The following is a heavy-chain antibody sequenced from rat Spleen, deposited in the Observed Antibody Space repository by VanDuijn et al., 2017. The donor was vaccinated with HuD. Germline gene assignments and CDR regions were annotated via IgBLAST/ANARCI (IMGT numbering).Heavy chain of an antibody. CDR3: ARHWSY. CDR1: GFTFSNYG. V-gene: IGHV5-19*01. J-gene: IGHJ2*01. CDR2: INPDASST. Sequence: EVQLVESGGGLVQPGRSLKLSCAASGFTFSNYGMHWIRQAPTKGLEWVSSINPDASSTYYPDSVKGRFTISRNNAENTVYLQMNSLRSEDTGTYYCARHWSYWGQGVMVTVSS.